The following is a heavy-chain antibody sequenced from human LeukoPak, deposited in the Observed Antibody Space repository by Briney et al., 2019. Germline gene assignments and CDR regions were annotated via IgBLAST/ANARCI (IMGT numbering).Heavy chain of an antibody. J-gene: IGHJ4*02. V-gene: IGHV4-34*01. CDR1: GGSFSGYY. D-gene: IGHD5-12*01. CDR2: INHSGST. CDR3: VRLWLRWGIDY. Sequence: SETLSLTCAVYGGSFSGYYWSWIRQPPGEGLEWIGEINHSGSTNYNPSLKRRATISVDTSQNQFSLRLTFVTAADMAVYYCVRLWLRWGIDYWGRGTLVTVSS.